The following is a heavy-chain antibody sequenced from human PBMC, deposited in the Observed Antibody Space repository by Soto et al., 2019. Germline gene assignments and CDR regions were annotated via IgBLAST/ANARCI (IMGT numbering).Heavy chain of an antibody. D-gene: IGHD6-6*01. V-gene: IGHV1-69*01. CDR2: IIPIFGTA. CDR3: ARENIAARPPTYYYYYGMDV. Sequence: QVQLVQSGAEVKKPGSSVKVSCKASGGTFSSYAISWVRQAPGQGLEWMGGIIPIFGTANYAQKFQGRVTITADESTSTAYMELRSLRSEDTAVYYCARENIAARPPTYYYYYGMDVWGQVTTVTVSS. J-gene: IGHJ6*02. CDR1: GGTFSSYA.